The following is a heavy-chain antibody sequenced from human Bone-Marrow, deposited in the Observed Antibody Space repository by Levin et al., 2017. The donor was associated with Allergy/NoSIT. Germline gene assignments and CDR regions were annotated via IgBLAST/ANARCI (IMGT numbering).Heavy chain of an antibody. Sequence: PGGSLRLSCGASGFIFDDYYMTWIRQAPGRGLEWLSYISPSSTHTKNADSVKGRFSISRDNAKNSLYLQMTSLRVDDTAVYFCARVYDSGRMDAFDIWGQGTMVTVSS. CDR2: ISPSSTHT. CDR3: ARVYDSGRMDAFDI. D-gene: IGHD1-26*01. V-gene: IGHV3-11*05. CDR1: GFIFDDYY. J-gene: IGHJ3*02.